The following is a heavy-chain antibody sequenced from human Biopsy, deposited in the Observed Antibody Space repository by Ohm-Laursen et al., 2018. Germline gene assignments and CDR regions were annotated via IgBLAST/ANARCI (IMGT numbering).Heavy chain of an antibody. CDR1: GGSISRSSYY. V-gene: IGHV4-39*01. CDR2: IYYSGST. D-gene: IGHD3-22*01. CDR3: ARWTPEYDSSRYYLDAFDI. Sequence: SETLSLTCTVTGGSISRSSYYWDWIRQPPGKGLEWIGSIYYSGSTYYNPSLKSRVTISADRSKNQFSLKLTSVTAADTAMYYCARWTPEYDSSRYYLDAFDIWGQGTKVTVSS. J-gene: IGHJ3*02.